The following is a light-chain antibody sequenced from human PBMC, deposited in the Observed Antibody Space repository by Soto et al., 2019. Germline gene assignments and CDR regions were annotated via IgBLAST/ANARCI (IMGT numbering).Light chain of an antibody. V-gene: IGKV1-33*01. Sequence: DIQMTQSPSSLSASVGDRVTITCQASQDSSNYLNSYQQKPGKAPKLLIYDASNLETGVPSRFSGSGSGTDFTFTISRLQPEDIATYYCQQYDNLPITFGQGTRLEIK. CDR1: QDSSNY. CDR2: DAS. CDR3: QQYDNLPIT. J-gene: IGKJ5*01.